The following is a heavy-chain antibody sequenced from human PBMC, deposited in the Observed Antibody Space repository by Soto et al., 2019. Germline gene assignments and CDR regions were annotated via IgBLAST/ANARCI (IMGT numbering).Heavy chain of an antibody. J-gene: IGHJ6*02. V-gene: IGHV4-61*05. D-gene: IGHD3-9*01. CDR1: GDSISSRSYY. CDR2: IYYSGST. Sequence: SETLSLTCTVTGDSISSRSYYWGWIRQPPGKGLEWIGYIYYSGSTNYNPSLRSRVSISVDTSKNQFSLKLSSVTAADTAVYYCARFTYYDILTGYYGYYGMDVWGQGTTVTV. CDR3: ARFTYYDILTGYYGYYGMDV.